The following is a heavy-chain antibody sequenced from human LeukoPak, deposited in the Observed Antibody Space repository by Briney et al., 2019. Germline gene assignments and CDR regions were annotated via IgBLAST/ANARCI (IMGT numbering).Heavy chain of an antibody. V-gene: IGHV3-11*04. Sequence: PGGSLRLSCTASGFTFRDYYVTWIRQAPGKGLEWVSYIRSTGSSTAYADSVKGRFAISRDNAKNSLYLQMNGLRVEDTAVYYCARVYNASWSGQPLSQHWLDPWGQGTLVTVSS. D-gene: IGHD3-3*01. J-gene: IGHJ5*02. CDR2: IRSTGSST. CDR1: GFTFRDYY. CDR3: ARVYNASWSGQPLSQHWLDP.